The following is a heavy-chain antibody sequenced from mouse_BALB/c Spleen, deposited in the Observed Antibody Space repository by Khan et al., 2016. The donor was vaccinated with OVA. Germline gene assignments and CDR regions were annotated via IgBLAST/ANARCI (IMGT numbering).Heavy chain of an antibody. CDR2: INTNTGEP. D-gene: IGHD2-14*01. Sequence: QIQLVQSGPELKKPGETVKISCKASGYTFTNFGMNWVKQAPGKGLKWMGWINTNTGEPTYTEEFKGRFAFSLETSAKTAYLQINDLKNEDTATYCCTRWRDRFHFDSWGQGTSLTVSS. CDR1: GYTFTNFG. J-gene: IGHJ2*02. V-gene: IGHV9-3*02. CDR3: TRWRDRFHFDS.